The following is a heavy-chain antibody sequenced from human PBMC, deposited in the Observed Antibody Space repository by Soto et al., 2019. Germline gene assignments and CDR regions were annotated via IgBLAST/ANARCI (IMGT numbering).Heavy chain of an antibody. V-gene: IGHV3-9*01. CDR3: AKGPDYLPVYYMDV. CDR1: GFTFDDYA. D-gene: IGHD4-17*01. Sequence: EVQLVESGGGLVQPGRSLRLSCAASGFTFDDYAMHWVRQAPGKGLEWVSGISWNSGIIGYADSVKGRFTISRDNAKNSLYLQMNSLRAEDTALYYCAKGPDYLPVYYMDVWGKGTTVTVSS. CDR2: ISWNSGII. J-gene: IGHJ6*03.